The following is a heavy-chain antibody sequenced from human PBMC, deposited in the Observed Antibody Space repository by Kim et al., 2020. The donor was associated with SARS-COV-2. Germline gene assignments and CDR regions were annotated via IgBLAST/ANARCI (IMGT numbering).Heavy chain of an antibody. CDR2: IIPILGIA. V-gene: IGHV1-69*04. D-gene: IGHD6-13*01. CDR1: GGTFSSYA. J-gene: IGHJ6*01. Sequence: SVRVSCKASGGTFSSYAISWVRQAPGQGLEWMGRIIPILGIANYAQKFQGRVTITADESTSTAYMELSSLRSEDTAVYYCARASWSTGFILPVGDAHGM. CDR3: ARASWSTGFILPVGDAHGM.